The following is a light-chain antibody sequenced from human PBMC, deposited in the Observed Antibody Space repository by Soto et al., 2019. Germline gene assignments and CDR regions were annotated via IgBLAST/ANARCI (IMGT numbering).Light chain of an antibody. CDR2: GAS. J-gene: IGKJ1*01. V-gene: IGKV3-20*01. CDR3: QEYGSSRT. CDR1: QSVSSSY. Sequence: EIVLTQSPGTLSLSPGERATLSCRASQSVSSSYLAWYQQKPGQAPRLLIYGASSSATGIPDRFSGSGSGTDFTLTISRLEPEDFEVYYCQEYGSSRTFGQGTKVEIK.